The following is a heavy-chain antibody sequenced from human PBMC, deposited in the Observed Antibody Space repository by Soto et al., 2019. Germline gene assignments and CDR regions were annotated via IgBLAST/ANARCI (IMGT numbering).Heavy chain of an antibody. D-gene: IGHD3-16*02. CDR2: MNPNSGNT. CDR3: ARVAGGSYRYIVAFDI. CDR1: GYTFTSYD. J-gene: IGHJ3*02. Sequence: GASVKVSCKASGYTFTSYDINWVRQATGQGLKWMGWMNPNSGNTGYAQKFQGRVTMTRNTSISTAYMELSSLRSEDTAVYYCARVAGGSYRYIVAFDIWGQGTMVTVSS. V-gene: IGHV1-8*01.